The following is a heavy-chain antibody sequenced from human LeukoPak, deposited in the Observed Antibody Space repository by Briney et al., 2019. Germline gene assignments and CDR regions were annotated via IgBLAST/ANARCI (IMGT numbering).Heavy chain of an antibody. J-gene: IGHJ4*01. D-gene: IGHD1-26*01. V-gene: IGHV3-21*01. Sequence: PGGSLRLSCAASGFTFNVFHMNWVRQAPGKGLEWISSITSSGTYITYADSIQGRFTISRDNAKNSLYLQMNSLRVDDTALYYFAREPGGWDLDYWGHGTLVTASP. CDR3: AREPGGWDLDY. CDR1: GFTFNVFH. CDR2: ITSSGTYI.